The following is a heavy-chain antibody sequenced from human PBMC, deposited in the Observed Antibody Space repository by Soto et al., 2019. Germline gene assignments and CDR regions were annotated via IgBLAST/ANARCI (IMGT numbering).Heavy chain of an antibody. CDR1: GFTFGTYG. Sequence: GGSLRLSCVASGFTFGTYGMSWVRQAPGKGLEWVSGISGGGDYKYYADSVKGRVTISRDNSKNTLFLQMNSLKAEDTAVYYCAKVSPTTTLTPVDYWGQGTLVTVSS. D-gene: IGHD4-17*01. CDR2: ISGGGDYK. V-gene: IGHV3-23*01. J-gene: IGHJ4*02. CDR3: AKVSPTTTLTPVDY.